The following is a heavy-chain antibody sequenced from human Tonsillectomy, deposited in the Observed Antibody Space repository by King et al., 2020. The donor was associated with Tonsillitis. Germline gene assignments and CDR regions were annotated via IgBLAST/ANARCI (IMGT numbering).Heavy chain of an antibody. V-gene: IGHV3-23*04. CDR1: GFTFSSFA. Sequence: VQLVESGGGLVQPGGSLRLSCAASGFTFSSFAMSWVRQAPGKGLEWVSTISGSGGRTYYADSVKGRFTISRDNSKNTLDLQMNSLRAVDTAAYYCANATGNYWYFDLWGRGTLVTVSS. D-gene: IGHD1-14*01. CDR2: ISGSGGRT. CDR3: ANATGNYWYFDL. J-gene: IGHJ2*01.